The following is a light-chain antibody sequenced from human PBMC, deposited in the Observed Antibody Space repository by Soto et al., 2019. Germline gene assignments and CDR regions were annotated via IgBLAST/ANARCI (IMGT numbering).Light chain of an antibody. Sequence: DIQMTQSPSSLSASVGDRVTISCRASQGISNYLAWYQQKPGKVPKLLIYGASTLQSGVPSRFSGSGSGTDFTLTISSLQPEDVATYYCQKYNSALFTFGPGTKVDIK. CDR3: QKYNSALFT. J-gene: IGKJ3*01. CDR2: GAS. CDR1: QGISNY. V-gene: IGKV1-27*01.